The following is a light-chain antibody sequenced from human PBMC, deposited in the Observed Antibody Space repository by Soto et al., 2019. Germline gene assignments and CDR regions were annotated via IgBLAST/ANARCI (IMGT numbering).Light chain of an antibody. J-gene: IGLJ1*01. CDR1: SSDVGTYTY. V-gene: IGLV2-11*01. CDR3: SAYAGSNNFV. CDR2: DVI. Sequence: QSALTQPRSVSGSPGQSVTISCTGTSSDVGTYTYVSWYQQHPGKAPKLIIYDVIKRPSGVPDRFSGSKSGNTASLTVSGLQTEDEADYYCSAYAGSNNFVFGSGTKVTVL.